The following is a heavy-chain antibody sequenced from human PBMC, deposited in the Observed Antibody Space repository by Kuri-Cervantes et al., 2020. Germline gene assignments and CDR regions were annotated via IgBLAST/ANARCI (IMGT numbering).Heavy chain of an antibody. V-gene: IGHV3-23*01. CDR1: GFTFSSNA. Sequence: GGSLRLSCAASGFTFSSNAMSWVRQAPVKGLEWVSFTSGSGSRTYYADSVKGRFIISRDNSTTTLHLQMNSLRAEDTAVYYCAKGPLDTSIYDSWGPGTLVTVSS. CDR2: TSGSGSRT. CDR3: AKGPLDTSIYDS. J-gene: IGHJ5*02. D-gene: IGHD2/OR15-2a*01.